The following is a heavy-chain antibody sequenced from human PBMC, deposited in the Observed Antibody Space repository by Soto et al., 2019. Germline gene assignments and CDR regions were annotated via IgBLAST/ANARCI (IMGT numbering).Heavy chain of an antibody. V-gene: IGHV3-33*01. CDR2: IWYDGSNK. CDR3: ARYGWDGHYYYYGMDV. J-gene: IGHJ6*02. Sequence: GGSLRLSCSACGFTFSSYGMHWVRQAPGKGLEWVAVIWYDGSNKYYADSVKGRFTISRDNSKNTLYLQMNSLRAEDTAVYYCARYGWDGHYYYYGMDVWGQGTTVTVSS. D-gene: IGHD3-10*01. CDR1: GFTFSSYG.